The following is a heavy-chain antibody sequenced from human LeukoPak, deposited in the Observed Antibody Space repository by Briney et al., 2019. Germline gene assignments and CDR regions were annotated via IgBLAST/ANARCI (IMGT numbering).Heavy chain of an antibody. V-gene: IGHV1-46*01. CDR3: ARQQGSDYLLSFDY. CDR2: INPSGGST. D-gene: IGHD3-22*01. J-gene: IGHJ4*02. CDR1: GYTFTSYF. Sequence: ASVKVSCKASGYTFTSYFIHWVRQAPGQGLEWMGIINPSGGSTSYAQNFQGRVTMTRGMSTSTVYMELSSLGSEDTAVYYCARQQGSDYLLSFDYWGQGTLVTVSS.